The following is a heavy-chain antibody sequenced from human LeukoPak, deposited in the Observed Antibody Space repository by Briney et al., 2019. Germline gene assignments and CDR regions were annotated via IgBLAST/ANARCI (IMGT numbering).Heavy chain of an antibody. J-gene: IGHJ4*02. V-gene: IGHV1-8*01. CDR2: MNPNSGNT. Sequence: ASVKVSCKDSGYTLTSYDIKWVGQATGQGLEWMGWMNPNSGNTGYAQKFQGRVTMTRNTSISTAYMELSSLRSEDTAVYYCASGRLTNDYWGQGTLVTVSS. CDR1: GYTLTSYD. D-gene: IGHD2-2*01. CDR3: ASGRLTNDY.